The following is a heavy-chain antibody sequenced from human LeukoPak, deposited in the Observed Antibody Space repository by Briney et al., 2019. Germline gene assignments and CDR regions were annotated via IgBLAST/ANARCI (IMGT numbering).Heavy chain of an antibody. CDR1: GSTFTSYF. CDR3: ARDSADYGDYDY. CDR2: INPSGGST. Sequence: ASVKVSCTASGSTFTSYFMHWVRQAPGQGLDWMGIINPSGGSTSYAQKFQGRVTMTRDTSTSTVYMELSSLRSEDTAVYYCARDSADYGDYDYWGQGTLVTVSS. D-gene: IGHD4-17*01. V-gene: IGHV1-46*01. J-gene: IGHJ4*02.